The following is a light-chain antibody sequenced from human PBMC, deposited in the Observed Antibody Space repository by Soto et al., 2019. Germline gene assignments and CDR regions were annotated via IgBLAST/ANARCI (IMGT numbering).Light chain of an antibody. V-gene: IGKV1-27*01. Sequence: DIQMTQSPSSLSASVGDRITITCRASQGISNYLAWYQQKPGKVPKLLIYAASTLQSGVPSRFSGSGSGTDFTLTISCLQPEDVASYYCQKYNSAPYTFGQGTKLEIK. CDR3: QKYNSAPYT. CDR2: AAS. J-gene: IGKJ2*01. CDR1: QGISNY.